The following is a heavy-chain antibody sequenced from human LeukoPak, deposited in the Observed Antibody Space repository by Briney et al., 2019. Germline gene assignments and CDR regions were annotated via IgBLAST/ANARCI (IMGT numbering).Heavy chain of an antibody. Sequence: SETLSLTCAVYGGSFSGYYWSWIRQPPGKGLEWIGEINHSGSTNYNPSLKSRVTISVDTSKNQFSLKLSSVTAADTAVYYCARDAVGRGYFDYWGQGTLVTVSS. CDR3: ARDAVGRGYFDY. D-gene: IGHD1-26*01. J-gene: IGHJ4*02. CDR1: GGSFSGYY. V-gene: IGHV4-34*01. CDR2: INHSGST.